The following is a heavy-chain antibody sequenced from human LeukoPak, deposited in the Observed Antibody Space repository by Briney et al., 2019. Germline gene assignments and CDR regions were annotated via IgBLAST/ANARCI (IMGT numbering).Heavy chain of an antibody. CDR2: INLSGST. V-gene: IGHV4-34*01. Sequence: PSETLSLTCAVYGGSFSDYYWSWIRQPPGKGLEWIGEINLSGSTNYNPSLKSRVTISVDTSKNQFSLKLSSVTAADSAVYYCARFANLAPNYDSSGYFYFDYWGQGTLVTVSS. CDR3: ARFANLAPNYDSSGYFYFDY. CDR1: GGSFSDYY. J-gene: IGHJ4*02. D-gene: IGHD3-22*01.